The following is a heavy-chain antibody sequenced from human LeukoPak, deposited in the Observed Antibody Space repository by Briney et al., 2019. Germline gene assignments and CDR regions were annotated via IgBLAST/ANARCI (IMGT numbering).Heavy chain of an antibody. Sequence: ASVKVSCKASGYTFTGYYMHWVRQAPGQGLEWMGWINPNSGGTNYAQKFQGRVTMTRDTSISTAYMELSRLRSDDTAVYYCARDTARGATVTDFDYWGQGTQVTVSS. CDR3: ARDTARGATVTDFDY. V-gene: IGHV1-2*02. J-gene: IGHJ4*02. D-gene: IGHD4-17*01. CDR1: GYTFTGYY. CDR2: INPNSGGT.